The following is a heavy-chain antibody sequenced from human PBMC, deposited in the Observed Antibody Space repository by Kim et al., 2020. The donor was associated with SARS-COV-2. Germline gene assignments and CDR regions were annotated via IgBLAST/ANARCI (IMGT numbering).Heavy chain of an antibody. CDR3: ARAEVTPHRLVHYYYYGMDV. CDR2: ISSSSSYI. J-gene: IGHJ6*02. V-gene: IGHV3-21*01. Sequence: GGSLRLSCAASGFTFSSYSMNWVRQAPGKGLEWVSSISSSSSYIYYADSVKGRFTISRDNAKNSLYLQMNSLRAEDTAVYYCARAEVTPHRLVHYYYYGMDVWGQGTTVTVSS. CDR1: GFTFSSYS. D-gene: IGHD4-4*01.